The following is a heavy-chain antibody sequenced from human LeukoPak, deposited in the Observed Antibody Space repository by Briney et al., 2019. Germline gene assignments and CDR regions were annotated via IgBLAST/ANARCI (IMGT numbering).Heavy chain of an antibody. D-gene: IGHD3/OR15-3a*01. V-gene: IGHV4-39*01. CDR3: ASGGSADFIDS. CDR1: GDSISSTSYF. J-gene: IGHJ4*02. Sequence: SETLSLTCTVSGDSISSTSYFWGWIRQPPGKGLEWIGTIYYSGTTYYNPSLKSRVTISVDTSKNQFSLKLSSVSASDTAVYFCASGGSADFIDSWGQGTLVTVSS. CDR2: IYYSGTT.